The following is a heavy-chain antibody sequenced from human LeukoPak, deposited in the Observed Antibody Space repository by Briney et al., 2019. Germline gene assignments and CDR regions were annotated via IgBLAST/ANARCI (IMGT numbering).Heavy chain of an antibody. CDR2: TNPDGSEE. CDR3: ARGEGGADF. V-gene: IGHV3-7*01. D-gene: IGHD2-21*01. CDR1: GFTLCSYL. Sequence: GGSLRLSCVASGFTLCSYLMTWVRQAPGEGLGWVANTNPDGSEEYYVESVRGRFIISRDNAKNSLYLQMNSLRLEDTAVYFCARGEGGADFWGQGTLVTVSS. J-gene: IGHJ4*02.